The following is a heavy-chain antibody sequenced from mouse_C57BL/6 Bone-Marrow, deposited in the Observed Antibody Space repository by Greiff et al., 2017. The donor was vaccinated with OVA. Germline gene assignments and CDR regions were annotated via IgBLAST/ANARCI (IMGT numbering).Heavy chain of an antibody. J-gene: IGHJ3*01. Sequence: VQLQQPGAELVKPGASVKLSCKASGYTFTSYWMQWVKQRPGQGLEWIGEIDPSDSYTNYNQKFKGKATLTVDTSSSTAYMQHSSLTSEDSAVYYCASAVLAYWGQGTLVTVSA. CDR1: GYTFTSYW. V-gene: IGHV1-50*01. CDR2: IDPSDSYT. CDR3: ASAVLAY.